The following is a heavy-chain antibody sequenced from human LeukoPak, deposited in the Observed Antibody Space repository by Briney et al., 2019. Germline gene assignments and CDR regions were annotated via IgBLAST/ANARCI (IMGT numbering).Heavy chain of an antibody. D-gene: IGHD6-19*01. V-gene: IGHV1-18*01. CDR3: ATLSSGWHDAFDI. CDR2: ISAYNCNT. CDR1: GYTFTSYG. J-gene: IGHJ3*02. Sequence: ASVKVSCKASGYTFTSYGISWVRQAPGPGLEWMGWISAYNCNTNYAQKLQGRVTMTTDTSTSTAYMELRSLRSDDTALYYCATLSSGWHDAFDIWGQDTMVTVSS.